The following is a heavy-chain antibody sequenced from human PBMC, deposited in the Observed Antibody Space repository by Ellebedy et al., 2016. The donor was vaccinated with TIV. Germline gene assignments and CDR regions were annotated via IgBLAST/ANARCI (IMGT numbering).Heavy chain of an antibody. V-gene: IGHV3-23*01. CDR2: LSGSGGST. J-gene: IGHJ4*02. CDR3: AKDYGDYTFPGY. CDR1: GFTFSSYA. Sequence: GESLKIPCAAPGFTFSSYAMSWVRQAPGKGLEWVSALSGSGGSTYYADSVKGRFTISRDNSKNTLYLQMNSLRAEDTAVYYCAKDYGDYTFPGYWGQGTLVTVSS. D-gene: IGHD4-17*01.